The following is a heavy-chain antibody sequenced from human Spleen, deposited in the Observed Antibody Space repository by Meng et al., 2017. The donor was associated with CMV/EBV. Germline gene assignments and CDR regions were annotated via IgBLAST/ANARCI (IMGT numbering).Heavy chain of an antibody. CDR3: ARGNTRYYGLEY. V-gene: IGHV4-30-4*01. Sequence: CDVSGDSISGHNYVWSWIRQPPGKGLEWLGYIYYTGNDYYNSSLESRVIISVDTSKNQFYLRLNSLTVADTAMYYCARGNTRYYGLEYWGQGSLVTVSS. J-gene: IGHJ4*02. CDR1: GDSISGHNYV. CDR2: IYYTGND. D-gene: IGHD3-16*01.